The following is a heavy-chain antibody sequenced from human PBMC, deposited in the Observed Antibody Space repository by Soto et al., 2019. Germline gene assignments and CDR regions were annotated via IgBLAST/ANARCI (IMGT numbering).Heavy chain of an antibody. V-gene: IGHV3-23*01. D-gene: IGHD3-22*01. J-gene: IGHJ4*02. Sequence: GGSLRLSCAASGFTFSSYAMSWVRQAPGKGLEWVSAISGSGGSTYYADSVEGRFTISRDNSKNTLYLQMNSLRAEDTAVYYCAKVLLDYYDSSGYYNPYFDYWGQGTLVTVSS. CDR2: ISGSGGST. CDR1: GFTFSSYA. CDR3: AKVLLDYYDSSGYYNPYFDY.